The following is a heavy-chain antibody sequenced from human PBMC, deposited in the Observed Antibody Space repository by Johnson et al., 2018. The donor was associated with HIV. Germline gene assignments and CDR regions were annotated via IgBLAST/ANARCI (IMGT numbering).Heavy chain of an antibody. D-gene: IGHD1-20*01. CDR2: ISSGGSSI. V-gene: IGHV3-48*04. J-gene: IGHJ3*02. CDR3: ARGGTYNWSPDRIGNAFDI. Sequence: VQLVESGGGLVQPGGSLRLSCAASGFTFSSYWMSWVRQAPGKGLEWVSYISSGGSSIYYADSVRGRFTISRDNAKKSLFLQLSRLRAGDTGVYYCARGGTYNWSPDRIGNAFDIWGQGTTVTVSS. CDR1: GFTFSSYW.